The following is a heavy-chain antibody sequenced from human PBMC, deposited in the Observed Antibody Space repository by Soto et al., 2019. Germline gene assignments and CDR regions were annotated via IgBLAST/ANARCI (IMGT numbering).Heavy chain of an antibody. D-gene: IGHD2-2*01. CDR2: ISGSGGST. V-gene: IGHV3-23*01. Sequence: EVQLLESGGGLVQPGGSRRLSCAASGFTFSSYAMSWVRQAPGKGLEWVSAISGSGGSTYYADSVKGRFTISRDNSKNTLYLQMNSLRAEDTAVYYCASPAEYYYGMDVWGQGTTVTVSS. CDR3: ASPAEYYYGMDV. J-gene: IGHJ6*02. CDR1: GFTFSSYA.